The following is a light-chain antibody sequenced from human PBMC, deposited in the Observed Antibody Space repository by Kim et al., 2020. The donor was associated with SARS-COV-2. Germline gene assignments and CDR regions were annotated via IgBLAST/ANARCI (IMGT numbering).Light chain of an antibody. Sequence: EIVLTQSPGTLSLSPGERATLSCRASQSVSSSYLAWYQQRPGQAPRLLIYGASSRATDIPDRFTGSGSGTDFTLTISRLGPEDFAVYYCQQYGSSPYTFGQGTKLEI. CDR3: QQYGSSPYT. CDR2: GAS. CDR1: QSVSSSY. J-gene: IGKJ2*01. V-gene: IGKV3-20*01.